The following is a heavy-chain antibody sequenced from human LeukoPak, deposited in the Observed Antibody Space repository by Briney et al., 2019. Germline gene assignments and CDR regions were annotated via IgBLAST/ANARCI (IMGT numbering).Heavy chain of an antibody. CDR2: ISSSGGRT. J-gene: IGHJ6*03. D-gene: IGHD2-15*01. CDR3: ASGDCGGGSCYGPSYYYYYMDV. V-gene: IGHV3-23*01. Sequence: GGSLRLSCAASTFTFSSYGMSWVRQAPGKGLEWVSHISSSGGRTYYADSVKGRFTISRDNSKNTLYLQMNSLRAEDTAVYYCASGDCGGGSCYGPSYYYYYMDVWGKGTTVTVSS. CDR1: TFTFSSYG.